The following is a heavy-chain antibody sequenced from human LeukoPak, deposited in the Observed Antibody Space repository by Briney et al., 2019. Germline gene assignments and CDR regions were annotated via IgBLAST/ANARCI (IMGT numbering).Heavy chain of an antibody. V-gene: IGHV3-66*01. CDR2: IYSGGST. Sequence: XXEWFSVIYSGGSTYYADSVKGRFTISRDNSKNTLYLQMNSLRAEDTAVYYCASYGGANFDYWGQGTLVTVSS. J-gene: IGHJ4*02. CDR3: ASYGGANFDY. D-gene: IGHD4-23*01.